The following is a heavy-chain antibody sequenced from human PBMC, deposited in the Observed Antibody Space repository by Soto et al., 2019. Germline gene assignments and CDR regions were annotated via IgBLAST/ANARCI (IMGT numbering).Heavy chain of an antibody. V-gene: IGHV3-21*01. CDR1: GFTFSSYS. D-gene: IGHD2-2*01. CDR2: ISSSSSYI. J-gene: IGHJ5*02. Sequence: PGGSLRLSCAASGFTFSSYSMNWVRQAPGKGLEWVSSISSSSSYIYYADSVKGRFTISRDNAKNSLYLQMNSLRAEDTAVYYCARGDIVVVPAAIDWFDPWGQGTLVTVSS. CDR3: ARGDIVVVPAAIDWFDP.